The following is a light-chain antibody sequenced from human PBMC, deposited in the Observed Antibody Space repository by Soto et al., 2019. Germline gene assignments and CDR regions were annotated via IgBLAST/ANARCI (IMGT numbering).Light chain of an antibody. CDR2: EVS. V-gene: IGLV2-23*02. J-gene: IGLJ7*01. CDR3: CSYGGSRSV. Sequence: QSALTQPASVSGSPGQSITISCTGTSSDVGSHNLVSWYQQHPGQAPKLMIYEVSKRPLGVSARFSASKSGNTASLTISGLQDEDEDDYCCCSYGGSRSVFGGGTQLTVL. CDR1: SSDVGSHNL.